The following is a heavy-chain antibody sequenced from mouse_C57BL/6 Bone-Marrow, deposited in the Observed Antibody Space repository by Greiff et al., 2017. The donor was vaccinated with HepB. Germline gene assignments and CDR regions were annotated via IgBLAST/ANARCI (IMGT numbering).Heavy chain of an antibody. D-gene: IGHD1-1*01. Sequence: EVQVVESGGGLVQPGGSMKLSCVASGFTFSNYWMNWVRQSPEKGLEWVAQIRLKSDNYATHYAESVKGRFTISRDDSKSSVYLQMNNLRAEDTGIYYCTGGITTVVYYYAMDYWGQGTSVTVSS. CDR2: IRLKSDNYAT. CDR3: TGGITTVVYYYAMDY. V-gene: IGHV6-3*01. CDR1: GFTFSNYW. J-gene: IGHJ4*01.